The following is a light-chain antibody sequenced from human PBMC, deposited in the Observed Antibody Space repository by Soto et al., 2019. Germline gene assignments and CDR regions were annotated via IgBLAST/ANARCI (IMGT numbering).Light chain of an antibody. CDR3: KQSYTTPVT. J-gene: IGKJ1*01. V-gene: IGKV3-15*01. CDR2: GAS. Sequence: ERVMTQSPATLSVSPGEKVTLSCRASQCVSSNLAWYQQKPGQAHRLLIYGASTRATGIQARFSGSGSGTEFTLTISSLQPEDFATYYCKQSYTTPVTFGQGTKVDIK. CDR1: QCVSSN.